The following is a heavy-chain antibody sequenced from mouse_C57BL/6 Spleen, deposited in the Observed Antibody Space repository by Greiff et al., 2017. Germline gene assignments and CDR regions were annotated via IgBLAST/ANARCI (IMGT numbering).Heavy chain of an antibody. Sequence: QVTLKVSGPELVKPGASVKISCKASGYAFSSSWMNWVKQRPGKGLEWIGRIYPGDGDTNYNGKFKGKATLTADKSSSTAYMQLSSLTSEDSAVYFCAREGSSSGFAYWGQGTLVTVSA. J-gene: IGHJ3*01. D-gene: IGHD3-1*01. CDR3: AREGSSSGFAY. CDR2: IYPGDGDT. CDR1: GYAFSSSW. V-gene: IGHV1-82*01.